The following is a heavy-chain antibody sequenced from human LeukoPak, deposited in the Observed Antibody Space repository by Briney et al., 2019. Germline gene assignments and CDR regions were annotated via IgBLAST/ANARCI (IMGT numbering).Heavy chain of an antibody. CDR3: TKRQGPTSGSYDYFDP. Sequence: SETLSLTCTVSGGSISGNYWSWIRQPPGQGLEWIAYIHSSGYTYYNPSLKSRVTISVDTSNNQFSLKVTSVTAADTAMYYCTKRQGPTSGSYDYFDPWGQGALVTVSS. CDR2: IHSSGYT. D-gene: IGHD1-26*01. J-gene: IGHJ5*02. V-gene: IGHV4-4*09. CDR1: GGSISGNY.